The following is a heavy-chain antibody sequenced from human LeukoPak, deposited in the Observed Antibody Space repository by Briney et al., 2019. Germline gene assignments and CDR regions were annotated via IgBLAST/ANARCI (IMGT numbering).Heavy chain of an antibody. CDR1: AYSFSIYW. Sequence: GESLKISCKGSAYSFSIYWIGWVRQMPGKGLEWMGIIFPGDSDTRYSPSFQGQVTISADKSISTAYLQWSSLKASDTAMYYCARTYYNRWPHFFDYWGQGTLVTVSS. V-gene: IGHV5-51*01. CDR2: IFPGDSDT. D-gene: IGHD3-22*01. CDR3: ARTYYNRWPHFFDY. J-gene: IGHJ4*02.